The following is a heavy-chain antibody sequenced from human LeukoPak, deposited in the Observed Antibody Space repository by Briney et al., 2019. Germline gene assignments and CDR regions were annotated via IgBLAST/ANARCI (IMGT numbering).Heavy chain of an antibody. CDR1: GFTFNTYW. V-gene: IGHV3-7*01. Sequence: GGSLRLSCVASGFTFNTYWMSWVRQAPGKGLEWVANINHDGSGKYYVDSVKGRLTISRDNAKSSLYLQMNSLRVGDTAVYYCASDPFNIAAHDAFNFWGQGTAVTVSS. CDR2: INHDGSGK. J-gene: IGHJ3*01. D-gene: IGHD2-21*01. CDR3: ASDPFNIAAHDAFNF.